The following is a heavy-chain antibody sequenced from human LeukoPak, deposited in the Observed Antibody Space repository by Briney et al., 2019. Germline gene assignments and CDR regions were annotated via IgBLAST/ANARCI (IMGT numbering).Heavy chain of an antibody. V-gene: IGHV3-23*01. CDR2: ISDSGGST. CDR1: GITLSNYG. Sequence: GGSLRLSCAVSGITLSNYGMSWVRQAPGKGLEWVAGISDSGGSTNYADSVKGRSTISRDNPKNTLYLQMNSLRAEDTAVYFCAKRGVVIRVILVGFHKEAYYFDSWGQGALVTVSS. J-gene: IGHJ4*02. CDR3: AKRGVVIRVILVGFHKEAYYFDS. D-gene: IGHD3-22*01.